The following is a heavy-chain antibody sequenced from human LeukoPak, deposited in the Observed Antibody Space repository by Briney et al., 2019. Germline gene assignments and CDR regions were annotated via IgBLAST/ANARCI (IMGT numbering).Heavy chain of an antibody. D-gene: IGHD6-13*01. CDR3: ARGRAAGYNWFDP. Sequence: SQTLSLTCAISGDSVSSNSAAWNWIRQSPSGGLEWLGRTYYRSKWYNDYAVSVKSRITINPDTSKNQFSLQLNSVTPEDTAVYYCARGRAAGYNWFDPWGQGTLVTVSS. CDR1: GDSVSSNSAA. J-gene: IGHJ5*02. CDR2: TYYRSKWYN. V-gene: IGHV6-1*01.